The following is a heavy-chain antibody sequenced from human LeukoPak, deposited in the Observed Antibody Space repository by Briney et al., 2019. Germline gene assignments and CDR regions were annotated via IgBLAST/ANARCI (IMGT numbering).Heavy chain of an antibody. CDR1: GGSISSSNYY. V-gene: IGHV4-39*07. D-gene: IGHD3-10*01. CDR2: IYYSGST. J-gene: IGHJ4*02. Sequence: SQTLSLTCTVSGGSISSSNYYWGWIRQPPGKGLEWIGSIYYSGSTYYNPSLKSRVTISVDTSKNQFSLKLSSVTAADTAVYYCARDEEIIERFGSYFDYWGQGTLVTVSS. CDR3: ARDEEIIERFGSYFDY.